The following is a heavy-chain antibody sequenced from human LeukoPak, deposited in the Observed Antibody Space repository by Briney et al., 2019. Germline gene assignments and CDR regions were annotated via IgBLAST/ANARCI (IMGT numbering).Heavy chain of an antibody. CDR1: GGSISSSSYY. D-gene: IGHD6-13*01. CDR3: ARQADSSSWYVYYYYYMDV. V-gene: IGHV4-39*01. CDR2: IYYSGST. J-gene: IGHJ6*03. Sequence: PSETLSLTWTVSGGSISSSSYYWGWIRQPPGKGLEWIGSIYYSGSTYYNPSLKSRVTISVDTSKNQFSLKLSSVTAADTAVYYCARQADSSSWYVYYYYYMDVWGKGTTVTVSS.